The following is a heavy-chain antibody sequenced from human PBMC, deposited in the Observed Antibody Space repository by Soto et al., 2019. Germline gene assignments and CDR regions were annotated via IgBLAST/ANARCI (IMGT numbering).Heavy chain of an antibody. CDR2: ISGSGGTT. D-gene: IGHD3-10*01. V-gene: IGHV3-23*01. Sequence: GGSLRLSCAASGFTFSGYAMNWVRQAPGKGLEWVSGISGSGGTTYYADSVKGRFTISRDNSKNTLYLQMNSLRAEDTAVYYCAKDRSGYYYYCGMDVWGQGTTVTVSS. CDR3: AKDRSGYYYYCGMDV. J-gene: IGHJ6*02. CDR1: GFTFSGYA.